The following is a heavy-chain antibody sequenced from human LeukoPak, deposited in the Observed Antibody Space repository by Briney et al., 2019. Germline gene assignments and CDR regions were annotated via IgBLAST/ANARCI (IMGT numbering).Heavy chain of an antibody. V-gene: IGHV3-11*01. CDR2: ISSSGSTI. CDR1: GFTFSDYY. J-gene: IGHJ4*02. CDR3: ARRGYYDSSGYYYVEGIYY. Sequence: SGGSLRLSCAASGFTFSDYYMSWIRQAPGKGLERVSYISSSGSTIYYADSVKGRFTISRDNAKNSLYLQMNSLRAEDTAVYYCARRGYYDSSGYYYVEGIYYWGQGTLVTVSS. D-gene: IGHD3-22*01.